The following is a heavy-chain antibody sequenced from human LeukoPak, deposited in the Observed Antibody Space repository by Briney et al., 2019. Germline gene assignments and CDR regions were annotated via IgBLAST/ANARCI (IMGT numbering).Heavy chain of an antibody. D-gene: IGHD3-22*01. CDR2: IKEDGSEK. Sequence: PGGSLRLSCAASGFTFSTSWMSWVRQAPGKGLEWVANIKEDGSEKNYVDSVKGRFTISRDNAKNSLYLQMNSLRAEDTAVYYCARDSSGYYYPDAFDIWGQGTMVTVSS. V-gene: IGHV3-7*04. CDR1: GFTFSTSW. CDR3: ARDSSGYYYPDAFDI. J-gene: IGHJ3*02.